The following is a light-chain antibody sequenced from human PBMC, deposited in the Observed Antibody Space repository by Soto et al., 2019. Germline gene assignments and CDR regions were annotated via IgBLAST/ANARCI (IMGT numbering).Light chain of an antibody. Sequence: DIQMTQSPSSLSASVGDRVTITCRASQGISTYLAWYQQIPGKVPKLLISAASTLQSGVPSRFSVSGSGTDFTLTISSLQPEDVATYYCQKYTNVPAFGGGTKVEIK. CDR2: AAS. CDR1: QGISTY. CDR3: QKYTNVPA. J-gene: IGKJ4*01. V-gene: IGKV1-27*01.